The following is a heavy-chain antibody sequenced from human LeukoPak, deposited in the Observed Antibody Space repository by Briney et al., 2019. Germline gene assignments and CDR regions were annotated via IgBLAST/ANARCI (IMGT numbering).Heavy chain of an antibody. D-gene: IGHD2-15*01. CDR1: GFTFSNYW. J-gene: IGHJ1*01. V-gene: IGHV3-7*01. CDR2: IKTDGSEK. CDR3: ARSPRYCSGGSCYSVYFQH. Sequence: GGSLRLSCEGPGFTFSNYWMGWVRQAPGKGLQWVANIKTDGSEKYYVDSVKGRFTISGDNAKNSLYLQMNSLRAEDTAVYYCARSPRYCSGGSCYSVYFQHWGQGTLVTVSS.